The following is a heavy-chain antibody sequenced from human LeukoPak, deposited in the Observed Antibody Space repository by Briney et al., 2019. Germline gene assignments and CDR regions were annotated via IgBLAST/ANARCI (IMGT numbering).Heavy chain of an antibody. CDR3: ARSGYSYGEIPYIDY. V-gene: IGHV3-30*04. Sequence: GGSLRLSCAASGFTLSSYAMHWVRQAPGKGLEWVAVISYDGSNKYYADSVKGRFTISRDNSKNTLYLQMNSLRAEDTAVYYCARSGYSYGEIPYIDYWGQGTLVTVSS. CDR1: GFTLSSYA. J-gene: IGHJ4*02. D-gene: IGHD5-18*01. CDR2: ISYDGSNK.